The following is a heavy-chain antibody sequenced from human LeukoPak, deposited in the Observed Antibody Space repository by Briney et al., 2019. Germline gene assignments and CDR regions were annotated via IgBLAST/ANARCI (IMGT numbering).Heavy chain of an antibody. CDR1: GFTFSSYA. CDR3: AKDYRFLEWLGYAFDI. J-gene: IGHJ3*02. V-gene: IGHV3-23*01. D-gene: IGHD3-3*01. Sequence: PGGSLRLSCAASGFTFSSYAMTWVRQAPGKGLEWVSGISNSGGSTYYADSVKGRFTISRDNSKNTLYLQMNSLRAEDTAVYYCAKDYRFLEWLGYAFDIWGQGTMVTVSS. CDR2: ISNSGGST.